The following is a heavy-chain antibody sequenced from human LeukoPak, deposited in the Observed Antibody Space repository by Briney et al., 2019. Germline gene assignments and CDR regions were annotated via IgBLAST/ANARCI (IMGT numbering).Heavy chain of an antibody. CDR2: IYYSGST. J-gene: IGHJ5*02. V-gene: IGHV4-59*08. CDR3: ARVRTGHGGTVVTRRSWFDP. D-gene: IGHD4-23*01. CDR1: GGSIRSYY. Sequence: SETLSLTCTVSGGSIRSYYWSWIRQPPGKGLEWIGYIYYSGSTNYNPSLKSRVTISVDTSKNQFSLKLSSVTAADTAVYYCARVRTGHGGTVVTRRSWFDPWGQGTLVTVSS.